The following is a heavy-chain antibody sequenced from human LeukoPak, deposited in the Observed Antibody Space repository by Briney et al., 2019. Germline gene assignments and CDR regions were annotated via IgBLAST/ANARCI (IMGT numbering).Heavy chain of an antibody. V-gene: IGHV4-59*01. J-gene: IGHJ6*03. CDR2: IYYSGST. CDR3: ARTTEGYCSSASCFGFSYSYYMDV. CDR1: GGSISNYY. D-gene: IGHD2-2*01. Sequence: SETLSLTCAVSGGSISNYYWSWIRQPPGKGLEWIGYIYYSGSTNYNPSLKSRVTISVDTSKNQFSLTLRCVLAADTAVYYCARTTEGYCSSASCFGFSYSYYMDVWGKGTTVTISS.